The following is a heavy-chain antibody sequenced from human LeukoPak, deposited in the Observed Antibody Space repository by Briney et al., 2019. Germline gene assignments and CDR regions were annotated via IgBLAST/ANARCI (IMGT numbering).Heavy chain of an antibody. Sequence: PGGSLRLSCAAPGFNFNNYGMHWVRQAPGKGLEWVAFIRHDGSNKYYADSVKGRFTISRDNSKNTLYLEMNSLRAEDTAVYYCAKDSRAYCSGGSCYPFDYWGQGTLVTVSS. J-gene: IGHJ4*02. CDR2: IRHDGSNK. CDR3: AKDSRAYCSGGSCYPFDY. D-gene: IGHD2-15*01. V-gene: IGHV3-30*02. CDR1: GFNFNNYG.